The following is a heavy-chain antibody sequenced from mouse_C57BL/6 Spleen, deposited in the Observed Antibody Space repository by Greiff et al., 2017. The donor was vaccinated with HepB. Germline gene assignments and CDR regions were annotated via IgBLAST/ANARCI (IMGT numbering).Heavy chain of an antibody. D-gene: IGHD2-4*01. CDR3: VRHDPDYDDEGGN. V-gene: IGHV10-1*01. Sequence: EVKLMESGGGLVQPKGSLKLSCAASGFSFNTYAMNWVRQAPGKGLEWVARIRSKSNNYATYYADSVKDRFTISRDDSESMLYLQMNNLKTEDTAMYYCVRHDPDYDDEGGNWGQGTSVTVSS. CDR2: IRSKSNNYAT. J-gene: IGHJ4*01. CDR1: GFSFNTYA.